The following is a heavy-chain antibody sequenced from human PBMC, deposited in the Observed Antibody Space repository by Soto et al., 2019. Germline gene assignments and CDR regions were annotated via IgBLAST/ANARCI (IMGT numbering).Heavy chain of an antibody. J-gene: IGHJ4*02. D-gene: IGHD5-18*01. CDR2: ISWNSGSI. V-gene: IGHV3-9*01. Sequence: GGSLRLSCAASGFTFDDYAMHWVRQAPGKGLEWVSGISWNSGSIGYADSVKGRFTISRDNAKNSLYLQMNSLRAEDTALYYCAKDIKPYLPGYSYGNWGQGTLVTVSS. CDR1: GFTFDDYA. CDR3: AKDIKPYLPGYSYGN.